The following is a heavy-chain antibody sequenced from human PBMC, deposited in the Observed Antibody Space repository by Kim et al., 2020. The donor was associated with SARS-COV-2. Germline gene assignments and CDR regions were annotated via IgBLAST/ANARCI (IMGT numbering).Heavy chain of an antibody. CDR2: IWYDGSNK. Sequence: GGSLRLSCAASGFTFSSYGMHWVRQAPGKGLEWVAVIWYDGSNKYYADSVKGRFTISRDNSKNTLYLQMNSLRAEDTAVYYCARDPPLYSSSSRLVWGQGTLVTVSS. J-gene: IGHJ4*02. CDR3: ARDPPLYSSSSRLV. D-gene: IGHD6-6*01. V-gene: IGHV3-33*01. CDR1: GFTFSSYG.